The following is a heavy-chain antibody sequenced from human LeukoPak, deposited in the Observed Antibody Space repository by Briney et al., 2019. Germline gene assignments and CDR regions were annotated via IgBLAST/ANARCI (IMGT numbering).Heavy chain of an antibody. V-gene: IGHV3-30*18. CDR2: ISYDGSNK. CDR1: GFTFSSYG. Sequence: PGRSLRLSCAASGFTFSSYGMHWVRQAPGKGLEWVAVISYDGSNKYYADSVKGRFTISRDNSKNTLYLQMNSLRAKDTAVYYCAKSDNYYDSSGLDYWGQGTLVTVSS. J-gene: IGHJ4*02. D-gene: IGHD3-22*01. CDR3: AKSDNYYDSSGLDY.